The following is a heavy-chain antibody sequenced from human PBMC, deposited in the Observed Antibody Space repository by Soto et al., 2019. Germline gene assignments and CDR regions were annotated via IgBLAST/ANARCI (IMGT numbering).Heavy chain of an antibody. CDR1: VGSISSYY. Sequence: SETLSLTCTVSVGSISSYYWSWIRQPPGKGLEWIGYIYYSGSTNYNPSLKSRVTISVDTYKNQFSLKLSSVTAADTAVYYCARDRLLRGVIPGDYYYYGMDVWGQGTTVTVSS. D-gene: IGHD3-10*01. CDR3: ARDRLLRGVIPGDYYYYGMDV. J-gene: IGHJ6*02. CDR2: IYYSGST. V-gene: IGHV4-59*01.